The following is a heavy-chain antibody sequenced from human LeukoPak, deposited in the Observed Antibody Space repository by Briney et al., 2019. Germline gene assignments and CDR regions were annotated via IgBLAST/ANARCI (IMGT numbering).Heavy chain of an antibody. J-gene: IGHJ2*01. Sequence: SETLSLTCTVSGVSIRSYYWSWIRQPPGKGLEWIGYIYYSGSTSYNPSLESRVTISVDTSKNQFSLKLNSVTAADTAVYYCARAGVVTNPNSYWYFDLWGRGTLVTVSS. D-gene: IGHD3-3*01. CDR1: GVSIRSYY. V-gene: IGHV4-59*13. CDR3: ARAGVVTNPNSYWYFDL. CDR2: IYYSGST.